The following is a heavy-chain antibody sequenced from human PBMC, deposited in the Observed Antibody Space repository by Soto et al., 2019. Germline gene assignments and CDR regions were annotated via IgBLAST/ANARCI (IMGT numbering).Heavy chain of an antibody. CDR3: VMVDNYVTPTPQDV. CDR2: ISPYTGNT. D-gene: IGHD3-16*01. V-gene: IGHV1-18*01. Sequence: QVQLVQSGDEVKKPGASVKVSCKASGYIFVNYGIAWGRQAPGKGLEWMGGISPYTGNTHSATKVQGRLTMTTDTSTSTAYMDLGSLTSDDTAVYYCVMVDNYVTPTPQDVWGQGTTVTVSS. J-gene: IGHJ6*02. CDR1: GYIFVNYG.